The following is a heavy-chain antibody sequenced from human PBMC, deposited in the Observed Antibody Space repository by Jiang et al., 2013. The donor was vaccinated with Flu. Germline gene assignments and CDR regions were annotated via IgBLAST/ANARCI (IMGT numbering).Heavy chain of an antibody. V-gene: IGHV1-18*04. CDR2: VSVYSGDT. D-gene: IGHD2-15*01. CDR3: ARDAAPYCGGGSCYGFFDL. Sequence: GAEVKKPGASVNVSCKASGYTFSNYGITWVRQAPGQGLELMGWVSVYSGDTNSGQKFPGRVTIITDRSTSTVYMELRNLRSDDTGVYYCARDAAPYCGGGSCYGFFDLWGQGTLVTVSS. J-gene: IGHJ4*02. CDR1: GYTFSNYG.